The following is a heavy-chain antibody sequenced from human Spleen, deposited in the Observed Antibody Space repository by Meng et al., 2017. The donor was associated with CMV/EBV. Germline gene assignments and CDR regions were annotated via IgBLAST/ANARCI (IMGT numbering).Heavy chain of an antibody. CDR1: AYTFITHD. CDR2: ISAYNTNT. V-gene: IGHV1-18*01. Sequence: ASVKVSCKTSAYTFITHDVTWLRQAPGQGLEWMGLISAYNTNTNYGQKLQGRVTMTTDTSTSTAYMELRSLRSDDTAVYYCARDLYSGSYPGGYWGQGTLVTVSS. J-gene: IGHJ4*02. CDR3: ARDLYSGSYPGGY. D-gene: IGHD3-10*01.